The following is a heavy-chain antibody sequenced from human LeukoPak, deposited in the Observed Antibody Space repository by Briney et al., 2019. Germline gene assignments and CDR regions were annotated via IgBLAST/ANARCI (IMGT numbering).Heavy chain of an antibody. CDR1: GFTFSSYA. V-gene: IGHV3-30*04. CDR2: KSYDGSNK. Sequence: GGSLRLSCAASGFTFSSYAMHWVRQAPGKGLEWVAVKSYDGSNKYYADSVKGRFTISRDNSKNTLYLQMNSLRAEDTAVYYCARDPGWYAVEYYFDYWGQGTLVTVSS. CDR3: ARDPGWYAVEYYFDY. D-gene: IGHD6-19*01. J-gene: IGHJ4*02.